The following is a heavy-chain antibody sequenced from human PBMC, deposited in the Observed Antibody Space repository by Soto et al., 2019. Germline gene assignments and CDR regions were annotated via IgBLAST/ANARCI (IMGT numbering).Heavy chain of an antibody. CDR1: GGTFSSYT. D-gene: IGHD6-19*01. V-gene: IGHV1-69*02. CDR3: AGGGGAVAGT. J-gene: IGHJ5*02. Sequence: QVQLVQSGAEVKKPGSSVKVSCKASGGTFSSYTISWVRQAPGQGVEWMGRIIPILGIANYAQKFQGRVTITADNATSTAYMEVSSLGSEDRAGYYCAGGGGAVAGTWGQGTLVTVSS. CDR2: IIPILGIA.